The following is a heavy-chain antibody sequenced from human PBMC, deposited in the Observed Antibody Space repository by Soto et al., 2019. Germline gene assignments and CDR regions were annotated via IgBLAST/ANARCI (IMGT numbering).Heavy chain of an antibody. Sequence: GGSLRLSCAASGFTVSSNYMSWVRQAPGKGLEWVSVIYSGGSTYYADSVKGRFTISRDNSKNTLYLQMNSLRAEDTAVYYCARDCSSTSCYYGMDVWGQGTTVTVSS. CDR2: IYSGGST. CDR3: ARDCSSTSCYYGMDV. J-gene: IGHJ6*02. CDR1: GFTVSSNY. D-gene: IGHD2-2*01. V-gene: IGHV3-53*01.